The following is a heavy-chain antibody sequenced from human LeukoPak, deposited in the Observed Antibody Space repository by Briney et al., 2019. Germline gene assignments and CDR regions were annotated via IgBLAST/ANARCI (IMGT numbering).Heavy chain of an antibody. CDR1: GFTFSSYS. CDR2: MSSSSSTM. J-gene: IGHJ4*02. Sequence: GGSLRLSCAASGFTFSSYSMNWVRQAPGKGLEWVSYMSSSSSTMYYADSVKGRFTISRDNAKDSLYLQMNSLRDEDTAVYYCARDRYSGGWPYFDYWGQGTLVTVSS. CDR3: ARDRYSGGWPYFDY. V-gene: IGHV3-48*02. D-gene: IGHD6-19*01.